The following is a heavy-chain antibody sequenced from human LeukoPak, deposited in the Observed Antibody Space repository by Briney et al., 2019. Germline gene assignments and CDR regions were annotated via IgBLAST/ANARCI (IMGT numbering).Heavy chain of an antibody. CDR3: ARDGGSSWYFDY. CDR2: IKQDGSET. Sequence: GGSLRLSCAASGFTFTNNFMSWVRQVPGKGLEWVANIKQDGSETTYADSVRGRFTIFRDNAKDSVYLQMNSLRAEDTAVYYCARDGGSSWYFDYWGQGTLATVSS. V-gene: IGHV3-7*01. J-gene: IGHJ4*02. D-gene: IGHD6-13*01. CDR1: GFTFTNNF.